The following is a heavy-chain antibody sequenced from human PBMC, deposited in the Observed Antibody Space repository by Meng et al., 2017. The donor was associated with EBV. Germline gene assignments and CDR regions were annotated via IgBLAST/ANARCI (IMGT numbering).Heavy chain of an antibody. CDR1: GYTFTSYA. Sequence: QVRLVRFGAEWTKPGASVKVSCKASGYTFTSYAMHWVRQAPGQRLEWMGWINAGNGNTKYSQKFQGRVTTTRDTSASTAYMELSSLRSEDTAVYYCARSGATIFGVVIPTYYFDYWGQGTLVTVSS. V-gene: IGHV1-3*01. CDR3: ARSGATIFGVVIPTYYFDY. CDR2: INAGNGNT. J-gene: IGHJ4*02. D-gene: IGHD3-3*01.